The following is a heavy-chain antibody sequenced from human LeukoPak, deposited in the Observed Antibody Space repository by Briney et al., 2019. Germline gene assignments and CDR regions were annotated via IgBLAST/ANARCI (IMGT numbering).Heavy chain of an antibody. CDR3: ARHQEAAAASGYFDY. CDR2: FIPIFATT. Sequence: ASVKVSCKASGGTFSSDTISLVRQAPGQSLEWMGGFIPIFATTHFAQKFRDRVTFTADDSTGTAYMELSSLRSDDTAMYYCARHQEAAAASGYFDYWGQGTLVTVSS. J-gene: IGHJ4*02. V-gene: IGHV1-69*13. D-gene: IGHD6-13*01. CDR1: GGTFSSDT.